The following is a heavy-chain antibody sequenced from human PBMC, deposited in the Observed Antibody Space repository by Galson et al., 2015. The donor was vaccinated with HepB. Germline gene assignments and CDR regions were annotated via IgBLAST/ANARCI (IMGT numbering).Heavy chain of an antibody. V-gene: IGHV3-11*01. J-gene: IGHJ4*02. CDR1: GFTFSDYH. CDR3: ATYRVLPYYFDY. CDR2: ISISGSTI. Sequence: SLRLSCAASGFTFSDYHMSWIRQAPGKGLEWVSYISISGSTIYYADSVKGRFTISRDNAKNSLYLQMNSLRAEDTAVYYCATYRVLPYYFDYWGQGTLVTVSS. D-gene: IGHD1-14*01.